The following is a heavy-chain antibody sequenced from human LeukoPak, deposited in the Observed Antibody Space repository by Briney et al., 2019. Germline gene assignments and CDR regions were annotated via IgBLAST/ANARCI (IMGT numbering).Heavy chain of an antibody. J-gene: IGHJ1*01. CDR2: ISGSGGST. CDR1: GFTFNSYA. Sequence: PGGSLRLSCAASGFTFNSYAMSWVRQAPGKGLEWVSAISGSGGSTYYADSVKGRFTISRDNSKNTLYLQMNSLRAEDTAVYYCAKAISVGATTDAADWGQGTLVTVSS. CDR3: AKAISVGATTDAAD. V-gene: IGHV3-23*01. D-gene: IGHD1-26*01.